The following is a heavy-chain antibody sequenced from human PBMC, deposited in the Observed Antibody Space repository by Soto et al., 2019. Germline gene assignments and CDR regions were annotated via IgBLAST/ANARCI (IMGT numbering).Heavy chain of an antibody. CDR1: GYTFTSYG. D-gene: IGHD2-2*01. V-gene: IGHV1-18*04. Sequence: ASVKVSCKASGYTFTSYGISWVRQAPGQGLEWMGWISAYNGNTNCAQKLQGRVTMTTDTSTSTADMELRSLRSDDTAVYECATETMPAYYYPGMDVWAQGTTVAASS. CDR3: ATETMPAYYYPGMDV. CDR2: ISAYNGNT. J-gene: IGHJ6*02.